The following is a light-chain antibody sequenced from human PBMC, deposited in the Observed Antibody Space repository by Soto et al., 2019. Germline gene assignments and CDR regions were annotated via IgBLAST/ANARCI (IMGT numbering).Light chain of an antibody. CDR1: QSISSY. Sequence: DIQMTQSPSSLSASVGDRVTITCRASQSISSYLNWYQQKPGKAPKLLIYAASSLQSGVPSRFSGSGSWTEFHLNISRPQPLDFSTYYCQQSYSTPPTFGQGTKVEIK. V-gene: IGKV1-39*01. J-gene: IGKJ1*01. CDR2: AAS. CDR3: QQSYSTPPT.